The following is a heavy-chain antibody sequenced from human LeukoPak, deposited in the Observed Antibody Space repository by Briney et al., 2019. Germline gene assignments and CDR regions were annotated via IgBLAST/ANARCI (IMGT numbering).Heavy chain of an antibody. CDR2: ISNSGSTI. CDR3: ARELMIVDYFDY. D-gene: IGHD3-22*01. CDR1: GFTFSDYY. J-gene: IGHJ4*02. Sequence: GGSLRLSCAASGFTFSDYYMSWIRQAPGKGLEWVSYISNSGSTIYYADSVKGRFTISRDNAKNSLYLQMNSLRAEDTAVYYCARELMIVDYFDYWGQGTLVTVSS. V-gene: IGHV3-11*01.